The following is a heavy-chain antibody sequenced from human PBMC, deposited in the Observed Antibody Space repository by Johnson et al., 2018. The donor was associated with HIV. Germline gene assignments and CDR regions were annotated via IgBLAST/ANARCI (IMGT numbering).Heavy chain of an antibody. V-gene: IGHV3-30*03. CDR3: ARGWVRVAARYAFDI. J-gene: IGHJ3*02. Sequence: QMQLVESGGGVVQPGRSLRLSCAVSGIIFSHYGMHWVRQAPGKGLEWVALISYDGIKTYYVDSVKARFTISRDDARNTLYLQMNSLRAEDTSLYYCARGWVRVAARYAFDIWGQGTMVTVSS. CDR2: ISYDGIKT. CDR1: GIIFSHYG. D-gene: IGHD6-6*01.